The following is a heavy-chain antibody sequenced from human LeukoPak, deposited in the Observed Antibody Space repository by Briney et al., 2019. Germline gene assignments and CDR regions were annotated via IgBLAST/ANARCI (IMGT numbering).Heavy chain of an antibody. D-gene: IGHD1-7*01. CDR3: ARDRLNWNYVGYYFDY. CDR1: GFTFNSYG. CDR2: IWYDGSDK. V-gene: IGHV3-33*01. J-gene: IGHJ4*02. Sequence: PGGSLRLSCAASGFTFNSYGMHWVRQAPGKGLEWVAVIWYDGSDKYYADSVKGQFTISRDNSKNTLYLQMNSLRAEDTAVYYCARDRLNWNYVGYYFDYWGQGTLVTVSS.